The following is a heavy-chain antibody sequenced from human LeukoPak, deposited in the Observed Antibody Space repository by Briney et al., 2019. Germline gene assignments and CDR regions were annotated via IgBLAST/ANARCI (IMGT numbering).Heavy chain of an antibody. Sequence: GASVKVSCKASGYTFTSYGISWVRQAPGQGLEWMGWISAYNGNTNYAQKLQGRVTMTTDTSTSTAYMELRSLRSDDTAAYYCAREGAWGWNQNYYYMDVWGKGTTVTVSS. V-gene: IGHV1-18*01. D-gene: IGHD1-1*01. CDR1: GYTFTSYG. CDR3: AREGAWGWNQNYYYMDV. J-gene: IGHJ6*03. CDR2: ISAYNGNT.